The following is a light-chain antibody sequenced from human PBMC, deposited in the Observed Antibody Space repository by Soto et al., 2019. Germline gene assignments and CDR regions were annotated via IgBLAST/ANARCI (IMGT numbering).Light chain of an antibody. CDR1: QSFRGL. CDR3: QQYYNWPRT. J-gene: IGKJ1*01. Sequence: EVVLTHSPVTLSLSPGERATLSCRASQSFRGLLAWYQQKPGQAPRLLIYDAYNRATGIPPRFSGSGSGTDFTLTISSLEPEDFAVYYCQQYYNWPRTFGQGTKVDIK. V-gene: IGKV3-11*01. CDR2: DAY.